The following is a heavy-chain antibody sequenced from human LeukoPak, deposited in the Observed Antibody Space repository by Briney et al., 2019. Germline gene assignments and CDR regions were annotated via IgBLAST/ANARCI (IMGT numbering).Heavy chain of an antibody. CDR1: GFTFSNYW. CDR2: ISGSGGST. D-gene: IGHD5-18*01. J-gene: IGHJ4*02. Sequence: GGSLRLSCAASGFTFSNYWMSWVRQAPGKGLEWVSAISGSGGSTYYADSVKGRFTISRDNSKNTLYLQMNSLRAEDTAVYYCAKDLRYSYGYGYSDYWGQGTLVTVSS. V-gene: IGHV3-23*01. CDR3: AKDLRYSYGYGYSDY.